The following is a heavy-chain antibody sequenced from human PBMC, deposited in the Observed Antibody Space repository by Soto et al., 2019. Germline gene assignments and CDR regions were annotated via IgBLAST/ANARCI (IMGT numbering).Heavy chain of an antibody. Sequence: EVQLLGSGGGLVQPGGSLRLSCAASGFTFSSYAMSWVRQAPGKDLEWVSSVSGSSGSKSYADSVKGRFTISRDNSKSTVYLQMNSLRAEDTAVYFCAKDWCSGTTCYCLENWGQGTLVTVSS. CDR3: AKDWCSGTTCYCLEN. V-gene: IGHV3-23*01. D-gene: IGHD1-7*01. CDR2: VSGSSGSK. J-gene: IGHJ4*02. CDR1: GFTFSSYA.